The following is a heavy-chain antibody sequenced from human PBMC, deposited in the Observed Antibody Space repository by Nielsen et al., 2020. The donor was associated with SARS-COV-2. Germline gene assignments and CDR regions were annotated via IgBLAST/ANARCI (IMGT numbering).Heavy chain of an antibody. CDR2: ISAYNGNT. CDR1: GYTFTNYG. J-gene: IGHJ6*02. Sequence: ASVKVSCKASGYTFTNYGISWVRQAPGQGLEWMGWISAYNGNTNYAQKLQGRVTMTTDTSTSTAYMELRSLRSDDTAVYYCARTVYDYVWGYGMDVWGQGTTVTVSS. D-gene: IGHD3-16*01. CDR3: ARTVYDYVWGYGMDV. V-gene: IGHV1-18*01.